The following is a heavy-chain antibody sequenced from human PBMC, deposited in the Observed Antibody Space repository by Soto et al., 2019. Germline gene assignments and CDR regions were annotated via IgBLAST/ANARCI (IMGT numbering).Heavy chain of an antibody. V-gene: IGHV3-43*01. CDR3: AKAAYYDFWSGPGY. D-gene: IGHD3-3*01. CDR1: GFTFDDYT. CDR2: ISWDGGST. Sequence: GGSLRLSCAASGFTFDDYTMHWVRQAPGKGLEWVSLISWDGGSTYYADSVKGRFTISRDNSKNSLYLQMNSLRTEDTALYYYAKAAYYDFWSGPGYWGQGTLVTVSS. J-gene: IGHJ4*02.